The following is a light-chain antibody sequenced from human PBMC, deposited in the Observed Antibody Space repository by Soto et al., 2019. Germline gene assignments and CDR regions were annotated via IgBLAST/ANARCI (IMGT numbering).Light chain of an antibody. J-gene: IGLJ1*01. CDR1: SSDIGGYNY. CDR2: DVT. V-gene: IGLV2-14*03. Sequence: QSALTQPASVSGSPGQSIAISCTGTSSDIGGYNYVSWYQQHPGKAPKLLIYDVTHRPSGGSNRFSGSKSGDTASLTISGLQAEDEADYYCSSYTSTSTPYVFGTGTKLTVL. CDR3: SSYTSTSTPYV.